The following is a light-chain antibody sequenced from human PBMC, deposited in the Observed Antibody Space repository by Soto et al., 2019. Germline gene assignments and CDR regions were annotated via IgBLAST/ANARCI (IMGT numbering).Light chain of an antibody. V-gene: IGKV3-20*01. J-gene: IGKJ3*01. CDR3: QQYGSSPGFT. CDR2: GAS. Sequence: EIVLTQSPGTLSLSPGERATLSCRASQSVSSSYLAWYQQKSGQAPRRLIYGASSRATGIPDRFSGSGSGTDFTLTISRLEPADFAVYYCQQYGSSPGFTFGPGTKVDIK. CDR1: QSVSSSY.